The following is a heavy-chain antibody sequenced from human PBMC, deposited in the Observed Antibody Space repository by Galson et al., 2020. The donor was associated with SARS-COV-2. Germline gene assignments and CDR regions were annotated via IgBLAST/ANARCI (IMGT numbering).Heavy chain of an antibody. J-gene: IGHJ6*03. CDR1: GGSFSGNS. CDR2: INFGADT. V-gene: IGHV4-34*01. Sequence: SETLSLTCAVYGGSFSGNSWTSVRQAPRKGLEWIGEINFGADTHYSPSLRSRVPLSVYTSKNQFSPKLRSVTAADTALYFCARGRQGVVPSPVLGLGPFYSYYYMDVWGKGTTVTVSS. CDR3: ARGRQGVVPSPVLGLGPFYSYYYMDV. D-gene: IGHD3-16*01.